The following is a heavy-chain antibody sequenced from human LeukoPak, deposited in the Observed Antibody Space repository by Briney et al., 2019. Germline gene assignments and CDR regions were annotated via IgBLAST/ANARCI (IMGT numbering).Heavy chain of an antibody. V-gene: IGHV4-59*11. CDR1: GCSISSHY. CDR3: ARDPGGHDFWSGAWFDP. J-gene: IGHJ5*02. D-gene: IGHD3-3*01. CDR2: IYYSGTT. Sequence: SETLSLTCTVSGCSISSHYWNWIRQPPGKGLEWIGYIYYSGTTNYNPSLKSRVTISVDASKNQFSLRLSSVSAADTAVYYCARDPGGHDFWSGAWFDPWGQGTLVTVSS.